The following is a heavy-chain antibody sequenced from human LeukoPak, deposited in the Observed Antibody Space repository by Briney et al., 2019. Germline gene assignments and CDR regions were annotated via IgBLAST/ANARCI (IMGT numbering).Heavy chain of an antibody. CDR3: AREYGYCSGGSCTYYYYYMDV. CDR2: ISSSGSTI. J-gene: IGHJ6*03. V-gene: IGHV3-48*03. Sequence: GGSLRLSCAASGFTFSSYEMNWVRQAPGKGLEWVSYISSSGSTIYYADSVKGRFTISRDNAKNSLYLQMNSLRAEDTAVYYCAREYGYCSGGSCTYYYYYMDVWGKGTTVTISS. CDR1: GFTFSSYE. D-gene: IGHD2-15*01.